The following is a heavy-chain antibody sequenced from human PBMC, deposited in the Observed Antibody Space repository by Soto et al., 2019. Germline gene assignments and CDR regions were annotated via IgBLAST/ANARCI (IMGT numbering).Heavy chain of an antibody. D-gene: IGHD6-13*01. CDR1: GGSVSSGSYY. Sequence: TSETLSLSFTVCGGSVSSGSYYGSWIRKPPEKGLEWMLYIYYSGSTDYDPSLKIRFTISVYTSKNHFSLKLSSVTAADTAVYYCAREIKGQLTIYYFDYWGQGTLVPVSS. CDR3: AREIKGQLTIYYFDY. J-gene: IGHJ4*02. CDR2: IYYSGST. V-gene: IGHV4-61*01.